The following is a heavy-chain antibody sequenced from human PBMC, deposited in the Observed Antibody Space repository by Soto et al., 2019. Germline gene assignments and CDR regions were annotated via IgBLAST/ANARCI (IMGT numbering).Heavy chain of an antibody. CDR3: ARDWTYCSGGSCYSHFDP. CDR2: IKQYGSEE. D-gene: IGHD2-15*01. V-gene: IGHV3-7*01. J-gene: IGHJ5*02. Sequence: GSLRLSCAASGFTFSSYCMSWVRQAPWKGLEWVANIKQYGSEEYYVDSVKGRFTISRDNAKNSLYLQMNSLRAEDTAVYYCARDWTYCSGGSCYSHFDPWGQGTPVTVST. CDR1: GFTFSSYC.